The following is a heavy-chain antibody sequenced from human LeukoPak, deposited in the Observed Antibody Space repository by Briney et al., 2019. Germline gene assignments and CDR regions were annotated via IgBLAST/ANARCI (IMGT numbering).Heavy chain of an antibody. CDR1: GFTFSSYW. CDR2: IKQDGSEK. D-gene: IGHD3-9*01. Sequence: GGSLRLSCAASGFTFSSYWMSWVRQAPGKGLEWVANIKQDGSEKYYVDSVKGRFTISRDNAKNSLYLQMNSLRAEDTAVYYCARVKASYYDILTGRTPKVDGFDYWGQGTLVTVSS. CDR3: ARVKASYYDILTGRTPKVDGFDY. V-gene: IGHV3-7*01. J-gene: IGHJ4*02.